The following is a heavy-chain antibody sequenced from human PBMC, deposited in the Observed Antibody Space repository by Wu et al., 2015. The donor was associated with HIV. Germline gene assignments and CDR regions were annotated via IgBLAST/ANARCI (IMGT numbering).Heavy chain of an antibody. CDR1: GYTFIGYS. CDR3: ARDVRAWGEGHGPGDSG. D-gene: IGHD5-12*01. CDR2: INPKSGGT. V-gene: IGHV1-2*02. J-gene: IGHJ4*02. Sequence: QVQLVQSGAEVKKAGASVKVSCKASGYTFIGYSMHWVRQAPGQGFEWMGWINPKSGGTNYAQKFQGRVTMTRDTSINTAYMELNRLRSDDTAVYYCARDVRAWGEGHGPGDSGWGQGTLVTVSS.